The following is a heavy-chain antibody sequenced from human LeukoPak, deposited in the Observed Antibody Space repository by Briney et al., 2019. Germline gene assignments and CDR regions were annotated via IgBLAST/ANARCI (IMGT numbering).Heavy chain of an antibody. CDR1: GYSFASYW. CDR2: IYPGDSDT. Sequence: PGEALKISCKGSGYSFASYWIAWVRQMPGKGLEWMGIIYPGDSDTRYSPSFQGQVTISADKSISTAYLQWSSLKASDTAIYYCARQWGDCSSTSCYSAYWGQGTLVTVSS. V-gene: IGHV5-51*01. J-gene: IGHJ4*02. D-gene: IGHD2-2*01. CDR3: ARQWGDCSSTSCYSAY.